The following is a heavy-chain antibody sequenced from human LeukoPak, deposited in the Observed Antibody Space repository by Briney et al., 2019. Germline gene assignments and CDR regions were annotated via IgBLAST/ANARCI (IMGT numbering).Heavy chain of an antibody. CDR3: ARGSS. CDR1: GFTFSSYA. Sequence: GRSLRLSCAASGFTFSSYAMHWVRQAPGKGLAWVALISYDGSNKYYADSVKGRFTISGDNSKNTLYLQMSSLRAEDTAVYYCARGSSWGQGTLVTVSS. V-gene: IGHV3-30*04. J-gene: IGHJ4*02. CDR2: ISYDGSNK.